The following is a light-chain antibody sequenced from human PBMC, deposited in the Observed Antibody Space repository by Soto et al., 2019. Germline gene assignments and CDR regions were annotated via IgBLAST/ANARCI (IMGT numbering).Light chain of an antibody. CDR2: GAS. J-gene: IGKJ1*01. CDR1: QGVGSN. CDR3: QQYNNWPRT. Sequence: ELAMTQSPDTLSVSPGERATLSCRASQGVGSNLPWYQQKLGQAPRLLIYGASTRATGIPARFSGSGSGTEFTLTISSLQSEDFAVYYCQQYNNWPRTFGQGTKVGIK. V-gene: IGKV3-15*01.